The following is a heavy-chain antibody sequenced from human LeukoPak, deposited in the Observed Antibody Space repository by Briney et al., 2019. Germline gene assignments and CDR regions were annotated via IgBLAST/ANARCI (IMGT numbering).Heavy chain of an antibody. V-gene: IGHV3-15*01. Sequence: GGSLRLSCIVSGIPFNDAWMSWVRQAPGQGLEWVGRMRSKRGGGTTDYAAPVKGRFTISRDDSRNTLYLQMDSLQIEDTAVYYCTWMTTFFTVDFWGQGTRVTVSS. D-gene: IGHD3-16*01. CDR2: MRSKRGGGTT. J-gene: IGHJ4*02. CDR3: TWMTTFFTVDF. CDR1: GIPFNDAW.